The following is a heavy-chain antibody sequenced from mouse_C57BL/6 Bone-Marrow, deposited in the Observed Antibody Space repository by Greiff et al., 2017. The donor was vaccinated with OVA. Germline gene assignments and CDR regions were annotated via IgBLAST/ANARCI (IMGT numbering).Heavy chain of an antibody. J-gene: IGHJ2*01. CDR2: ISSGGSYT. V-gene: IGHV5-6*01. D-gene: IGHD1-1*02. Sequence: EVQLVESGGDLVKPGGSLKLSCAASGFTFSSYGMSWVRQTPDKRLEWVATISSGGSYTYYPDSVKGRFTISRDNAKNTLYLQMSSLKSEDTARYYCARRDGDYFDYWGQGTTLTVSS. CDR3: ARRDGDYFDY. CDR1: GFTFSSYG.